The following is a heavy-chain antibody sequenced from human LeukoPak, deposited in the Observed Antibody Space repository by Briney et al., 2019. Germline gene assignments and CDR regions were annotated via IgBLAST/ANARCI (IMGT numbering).Heavy chain of an antibody. J-gene: IGHJ4*02. V-gene: IGHV3-7*01. CDR1: GFTFSSYW. Sequence: GGSLRLSCAASGFTFSSYWMSWDRQAPGKGLEWVANIKQDESEKYYVDSAKGRFTISRDNAKNSLYLQMNSLRAEDTAVYYCARDSAGYCSSTSCYTPSLAFDIWGQGTLVTVSS. CDR3: ARDSAGYCSSTSCYTPSLAFDI. D-gene: IGHD2-2*02. CDR2: IKQDESEK.